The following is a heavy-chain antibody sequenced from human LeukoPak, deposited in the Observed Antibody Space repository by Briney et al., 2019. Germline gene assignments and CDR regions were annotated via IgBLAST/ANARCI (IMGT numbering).Heavy chain of an antibody. Sequence: GGSLRLSCAASGFTFSSYAMSWVRQAPGRRLEWVSFIWADGTTFYTDSVRGRFTVSRDQFKNTLYLQMSSLRPDDTALYYCARDGAGIESWVELDPWGQGTQVTVSA. CDR3: ARDGAGIESWVELDP. CDR1: GFTFSSYA. V-gene: IGHV3-66*02. CDR2: IWADGTT. J-gene: IGHJ5*02. D-gene: IGHD5-24*01.